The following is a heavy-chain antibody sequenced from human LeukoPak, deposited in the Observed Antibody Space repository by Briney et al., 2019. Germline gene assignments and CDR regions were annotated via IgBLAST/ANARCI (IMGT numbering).Heavy chain of an antibody. J-gene: IGHJ4*02. V-gene: IGHV1-2*06. CDR3: ARDAGYSGYDFDY. Sequence: ASVKVSCKASGYTFTGYYMHWVRQAPGQGREWVGRVNPDSGGTNYAQKFQGRVTMTRDTPISTAYMELSRLRSDDTAVYYCARDAGYSGYDFDYWGQGTLVTVSS. CDR1: GYTFTGYY. CDR2: VNPDSGGT. D-gene: IGHD5-12*01.